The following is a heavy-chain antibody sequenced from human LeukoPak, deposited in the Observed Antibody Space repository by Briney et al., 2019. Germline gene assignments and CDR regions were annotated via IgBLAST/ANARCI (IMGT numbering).Heavy chain of an antibody. V-gene: IGHV3-33*01. CDR1: GFTFSSYA. D-gene: IGHD6-19*01. J-gene: IGHJ4*02. Sequence: PGRSLRLSCAASGFTFSSYAMHWVRQAPGKGLDWVALIWYDGSNKYYANSVTGRFTISRDNSKNTVYLQMNSLRAEDTAVYYCARAKYSSGWYYFDYWGQGILVTVSS. CDR2: IWYDGSNK. CDR3: ARAKYSSGWYYFDY.